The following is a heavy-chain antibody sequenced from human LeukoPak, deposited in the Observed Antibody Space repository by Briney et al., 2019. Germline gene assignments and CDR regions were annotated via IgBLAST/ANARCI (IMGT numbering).Heavy chain of an antibody. CDR2: IWYDGSNK. CDR3: VKASSSSPQYNWFDA. V-gene: IGHV3-33*06. Sequence: GGSLRLSCAASGFTFSSYGMHWVRQAPGKGLEWVAVIWYDGSNKYYADSVKGRFTISRDNSKNTLYLQMNSLRAEDTALYYCVKASSSSPQYNWFDAWGRGTLVTVSS. CDR1: GFTFSSYG. J-gene: IGHJ5*02. D-gene: IGHD6-6*01.